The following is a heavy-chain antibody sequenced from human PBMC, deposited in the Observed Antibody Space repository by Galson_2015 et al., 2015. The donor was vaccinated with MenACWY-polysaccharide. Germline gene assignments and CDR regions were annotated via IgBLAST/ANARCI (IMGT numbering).Heavy chain of an antibody. CDR1: KFTFSDYA. D-gene: IGHD3-10*01. Sequence: SLRLSCAASKFTFSDYAMSWVRQAPGKGLEWVSAISGGGGSTSYADSVRGRFTISRDNSKNTLYLRMNSLRAEDTAVFYCAKVTYGSGSYYPYAMDVWGQGTTVTVSS. V-gene: IGHV3-23*01. CDR2: ISGGGGST. CDR3: AKVTYGSGSYYPYAMDV. J-gene: IGHJ6*02.